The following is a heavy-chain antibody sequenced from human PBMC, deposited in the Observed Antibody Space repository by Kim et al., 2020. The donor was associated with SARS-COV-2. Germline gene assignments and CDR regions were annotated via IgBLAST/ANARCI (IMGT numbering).Heavy chain of an antibody. V-gene: IGHV4-39*01. J-gene: IGHJ4*02. CDR2: INYSGST. CDR1: GGSISSSSYY. CDR3: ARKVIAVAGFDY. D-gene: IGHD6-19*01. Sequence: SETLSLTCTVSGGSISSSSYYWGWIRQPPGKGWNGLGSINYSGSTNYNPSPRIRVTIAVDTSKNQFALKLGSGTAADTAVYYCARKVIAVAGFDYWGQGTLVTVSS.